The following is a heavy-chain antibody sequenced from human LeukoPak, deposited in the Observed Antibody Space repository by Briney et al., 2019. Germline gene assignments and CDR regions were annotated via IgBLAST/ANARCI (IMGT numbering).Heavy chain of an antibody. V-gene: IGHV1-69*06. CDR3: ARDRYYYGSGSYYNGFYYYYMDV. CDR2: IIPIFGTA. D-gene: IGHD3-10*01. CDR1: GGTFSSYA. J-gene: IGHJ6*03. Sequence: SVKVSCKASGGTFSSYAISWVRQAPGQGLEWMGGIIPIFGTANYAQKFQGRVTITADKSTSTAYMELSSLRSEDTAVYYCARDRYYYGSGSYYNGFYYYYMDVCGKGTTVTISS.